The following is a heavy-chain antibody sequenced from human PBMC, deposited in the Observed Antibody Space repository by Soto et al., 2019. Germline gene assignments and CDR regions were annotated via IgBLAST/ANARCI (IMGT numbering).Heavy chain of an antibody. D-gene: IGHD1-1*01. CDR2: IYYSGST. Sequence: TVSGGSISSGGYYWSWIRQHPGKGLEWIGYIYYSGSTYYNPSLKSRVTISVDTSKNQFSLKLSSVTAADTAVYYCARNKGWTGLDYWGQGTLVTVSS. CDR1: GGSISSGGYY. V-gene: IGHV4-31*03. CDR3: ARNKGWTGLDY. J-gene: IGHJ4*02.